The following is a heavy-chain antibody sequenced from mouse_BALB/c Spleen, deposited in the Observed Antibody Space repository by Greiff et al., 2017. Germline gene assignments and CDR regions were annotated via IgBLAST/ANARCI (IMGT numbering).Heavy chain of an antibody. D-gene: IGHD1-1*01. V-gene: IGHV1-14*01. CDR3: ARGDGSAWFAY. CDR1: GYTFTSYV. J-gene: IGHJ3*01. Sequence: VQLKESGPELVKPGASVKMSCKASGYTFTSYVMHWVKQKPGQGLEWIGYINPYNDGTKYNEKFKGKATLTSDKSSSTAYMELSSLTSEDSAVYYCARGDGSAWFAYWGQGTLVTVSA. CDR2: INPYNDGT.